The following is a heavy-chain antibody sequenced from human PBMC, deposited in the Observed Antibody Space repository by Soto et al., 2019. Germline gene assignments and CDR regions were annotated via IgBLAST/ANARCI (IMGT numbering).Heavy chain of an antibody. CDR1: GYTFTGYY. CDR3: ARVSADNYYYYGMDV. CDR2: INPNSGGT. J-gene: IGHJ6*02. Sequence: QVQLVQSGAEVKKPGASVKVSCKASGYTFTGYYMHWVRQAPGQGLEWMGWINPNSGGTNYAQKFQGWVTMTRDTSISTAYMELSRLRSDDTAVYYCARVSADNYYYYGMDVWGQGTTVTVSS. V-gene: IGHV1-2*04.